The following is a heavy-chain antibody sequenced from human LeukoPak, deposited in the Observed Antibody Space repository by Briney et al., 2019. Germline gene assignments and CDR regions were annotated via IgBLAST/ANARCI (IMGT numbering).Heavy chain of an antibody. CDR2: ISGYNGNT. D-gene: IGHD2-2*01. Sequence: ASVKVSCKASGYTFTSYGISWVRQAPGQGLEWMGWISGYNGNTNYAQKLQDRVTMTTDTSTSTAYLELRSLRSDDTAVYYCAREYQLLCDYWGQGTLVTVSS. V-gene: IGHV1-18*01. CDR3: AREYQLLCDY. J-gene: IGHJ4*02. CDR1: GYTFTSYG.